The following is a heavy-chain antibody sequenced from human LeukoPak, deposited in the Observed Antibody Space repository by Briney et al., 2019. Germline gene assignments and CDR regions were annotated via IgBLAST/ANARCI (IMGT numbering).Heavy chain of an antibody. D-gene: IGHD6-19*01. CDR3: ARHREQWLVSWVVDV. V-gene: IGHV4-59*08. CDR1: GDSISSYY. J-gene: IGHJ6*02. CDR2: IYYTGST. Sequence: SETLSLTCTVSGDSISSYYWTWIRQPPGKGLEWIGYIYYTGSTNYNPSLRSRVTISVDTSKNQFSLKLSSVTAADTAVYYCARHREQWLVSWVVDVWGQGTTVTVSS.